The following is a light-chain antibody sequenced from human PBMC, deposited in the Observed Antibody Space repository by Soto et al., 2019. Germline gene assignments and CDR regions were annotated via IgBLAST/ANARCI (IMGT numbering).Light chain of an antibody. CDR3: QQYSSSSRT. CDR1: QSVSSSY. V-gene: IGKV3D-20*01. CDR2: DAS. Sequence: EIVLTQYPATLSLSPEERDTLSCGASQSVSSSYLAWYQQKNGLAPRLLIYDASSRATGIPDRFSGSGYGTEVNLTISSLQPDDFATYYCQQYSSSSRTFGQGTKVDIK. J-gene: IGKJ1*01.